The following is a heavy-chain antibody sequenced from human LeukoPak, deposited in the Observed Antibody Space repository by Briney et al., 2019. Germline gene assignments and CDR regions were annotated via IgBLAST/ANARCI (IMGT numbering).Heavy chain of an antibody. D-gene: IGHD6-19*01. CDR2: INHLGSA. J-gene: IGHJ4*02. V-gene: IGHV4-38-2*02. Sequence: SETLSLTCSVSGYSITSTSFWAWIRQTPGKGLEWIGSINHLGSAYYNPSLESRVTISVDTSKNQFSLKLSSVTAADTAVYYCARDPAPDSSGWHHFDYWGQGTLVTVSS. CDR1: GYSITSTSF. CDR3: ARDPAPDSSGWHHFDY.